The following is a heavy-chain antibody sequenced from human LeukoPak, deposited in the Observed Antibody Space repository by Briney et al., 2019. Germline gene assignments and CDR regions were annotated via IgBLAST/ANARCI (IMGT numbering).Heavy chain of an antibody. CDR3: AKTNSDGWRGKELRPDSSSYGYYFDY. CDR2: IRYDGSNK. Sequence: GGSLRLSCAASGFTFSSYGMHWVRQAPGKGLEWVAFIRYDGSNKYYADSVKGRFTISRDNSKNTLYLQMNSLRAEDTAVYYCAKTNSDGWRGKELRPDSSSYGYYFDYWGQGTLVTVSS. V-gene: IGHV3-30*02. D-gene: IGHD6-13*01. CDR1: GFTFSSYG. J-gene: IGHJ4*02.